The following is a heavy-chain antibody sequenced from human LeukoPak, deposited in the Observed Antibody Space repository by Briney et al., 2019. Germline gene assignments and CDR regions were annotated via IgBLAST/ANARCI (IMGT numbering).Heavy chain of an antibody. CDR2: ISSSGSTI. Sequence: GGSLRLSCAASGFTFSDYYMSWIRQAPGKGLEWVSYISSSGSTIYYADSVKGRFTISRGNAKNSLYLQMNSLRAEDTAVYYCASSPLTAIAVAPSYWGQGTLVTVSS. CDR3: ASSPLTAIAVAPSY. CDR1: GFTFSDYY. J-gene: IGHJ4*02. V-gene: IGHV3-11*01. D-gene: IGHD6-19*01.